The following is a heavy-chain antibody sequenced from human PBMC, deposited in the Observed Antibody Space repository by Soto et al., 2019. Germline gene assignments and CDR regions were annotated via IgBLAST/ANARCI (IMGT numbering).Heavy chain of an antibody. CDR2: ISYDGSNK. J-gene: IGHJ4*02. CDR3: ATVGATLLDY. CDR1: GFTFSSYA. V-gene: IGHV3-30*09. Sequence: QVQLVESGGGVVQPGRSLRLSCAASGFTFSSYAMHWVRQAPGKGLEWVAVISYDGSNKCYADSVKGRFAISRDNSKNTLYLQMNSLRAEDTAVYYCATVGATLLDYWGQGTLVTVSS. D-gene: IGHD1-26*01.